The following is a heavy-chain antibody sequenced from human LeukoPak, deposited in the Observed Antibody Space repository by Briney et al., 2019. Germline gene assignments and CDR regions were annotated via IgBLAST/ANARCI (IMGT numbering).Heavy chain of an antibody. CDR2: INPNSGAT. V-gene: IGHV1-2*02. D-gene: IGHD4-23*01. CDR1: GGTFSSYA. J-gene: IGHJ4*02. Sequence: GSSVKVSCKASGGTFSSYAISWVRQAPGQGLEWMGWINPNSGATNCAQKFQGRVIMTRDTSISTAYMELSRLRSDDTAVYYCARDQGIDNGNSGDDYWGQGPLVTVSP. CDR3: ARDQGIDNGNSGDDY.